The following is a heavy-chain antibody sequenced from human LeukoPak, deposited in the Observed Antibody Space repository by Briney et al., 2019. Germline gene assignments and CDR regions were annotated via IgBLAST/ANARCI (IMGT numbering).Heavy chain of an antibody. CDR3: ARSRSSYGSGSYPDWFDR. V-gene: IGHV3-30-3*01. D-gene: IGHD3-10*01. CDR2: ILYDGSNK. J-gene: IGHJ5*02. Sequence: PGGSLRLSCAASGFTFTSYAMHWDRQAPGKVLEWVAVILYDGSNKYYADSVKGRFTISRDNSKNTLYLQMNSLRAEDTAVYYCARSRSSYGSGSYPDWFDRWGQGTLVTVSS. CDR1: GFTFTSYA.